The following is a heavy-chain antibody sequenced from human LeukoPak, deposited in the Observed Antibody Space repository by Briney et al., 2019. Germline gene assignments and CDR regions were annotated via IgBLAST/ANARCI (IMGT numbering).Heavy chain of an antibody. CDR3: ARDLGGNSIGAFDI. Sequence: PGGSLRLSCAASGFTFSSYSMNWVRQAPGKGLEWVSSISSSSSCIYYADSVKGRFAISRDNAKNSLYLQMNSLRAEDTAVYYCARDLGGNSIGAFDIWGQGTMVTVSS. D-gene: IGHD4-23*01. CDR2: ISSSSSCI. CDR1: GFTFSSYS. V-gene: IGHV3-21*01. J-gene: IGHJ3*02.